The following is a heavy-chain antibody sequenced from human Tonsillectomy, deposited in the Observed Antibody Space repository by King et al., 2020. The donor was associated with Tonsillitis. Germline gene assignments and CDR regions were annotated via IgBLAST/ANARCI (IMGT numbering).Heavy chain of an antibody. J-gene: IGHJ6*03. Sequence: VQLQQWGAGQLKPSETLSLTCAVYGGSFSGHYWNWIRQPPGKGLEWIGEINQSGSTKYNPSLKSRVTISEDTSKNQFSLKLTSVTAADTGVYYCVRVYDFWSGYYYSYMDVWGKGTTVTVSS. CDR2: INQSGST. V-gene: IGHV4-34*01. CDR1: GGSFSGHY. CDR3: VRVYDFWSGYYYSYMDV. D-gene: IGHD3-3*01.